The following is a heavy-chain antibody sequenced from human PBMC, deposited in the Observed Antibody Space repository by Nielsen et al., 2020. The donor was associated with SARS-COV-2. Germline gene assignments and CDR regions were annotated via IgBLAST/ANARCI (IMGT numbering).Heavy chain of an antibody. CDR1: GSSFTRYW. CDR3: ARLGDSNNWFGP. V-gene: IGHV5-10-1*01. D-gene: IGHD3-22*01. Sequence: GESLKISCQGSGSSFTRYWISWVRQMPGKGLEWLGRIDPSDSYTNYSTSFQGHVTISADKSISTAYLQWSSLKASDTAMYYCARLGDSNNWFGPWGQGTLVTVSS. CDR2: IDPSDSYT. J-gene: IGHJ5*02.